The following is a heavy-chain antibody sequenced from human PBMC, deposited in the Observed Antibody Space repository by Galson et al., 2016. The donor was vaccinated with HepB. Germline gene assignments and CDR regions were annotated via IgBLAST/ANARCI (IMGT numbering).Heavy chain of an antibody. D-gene: IGHD2-2*01. CDR2: ISVYFGDT. CDR1: GYTLTTGG. CDR3: ARDPSKIPGVERDV. J-gene: IGHJ6*02. V-gene: IGHV1-18*01. Sequence: SVKVSCKASGYTLTTGGISWVRQAPGQGLEWMGWISVYFGDTKFGKKFQGRVTLTTDKSTNTAYMELRSLRSDDSAVYYCARDPSKIPGVERDVWGQGTTVTVSS.